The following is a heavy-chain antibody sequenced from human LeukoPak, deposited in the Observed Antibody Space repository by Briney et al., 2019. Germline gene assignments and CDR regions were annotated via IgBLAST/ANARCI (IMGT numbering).Heavy chain of an antibody. Sequence: GASVKVSCKVSGYTLTELSMHWVRQAPGKGLEWMGGFDPEDGETIYAQKFQGRVTMTEDTSTDTAYMELSSLRSEDTAVYYCARVRTVTTLSGAYNWFDPWGQGTLVTVSS. D-gene: IGHD4-17*01. CDR1: GYTLTELS. J-gene: IGHJ5*02. CDR3: ARVRTVTTLSGAYNWFDP. V-gene: IGHV1-24*01. CDR2: FDPEDGET.